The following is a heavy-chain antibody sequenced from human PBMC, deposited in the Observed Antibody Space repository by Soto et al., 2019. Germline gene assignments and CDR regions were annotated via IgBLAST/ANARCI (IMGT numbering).Heavy chain of an antibody. Sequence: GESLKISCAASGFTFSSYWMHWVRQAPGKGLVWVSRINSDGSSTSYADSVKGRFTISRDNAKNTLYLQMNSLRAEDTAVYYCARDPTYFYDSSGYYDYWGQGTLVTVSS. CDR3: ARDPTYFYDSSGYYDY. CDR1: GFTFSSYW. D-gene: IGHD3-22*01. J-gene: IGHJ4*02. CDR2: INSDGSST. V-gene: IGHV3-74*01.